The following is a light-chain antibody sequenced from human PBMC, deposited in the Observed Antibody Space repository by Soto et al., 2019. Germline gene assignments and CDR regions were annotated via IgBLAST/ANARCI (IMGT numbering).Light chain of an antibody. CDR2: GAS. CDR3: QQYNNWLWT. J-gene: IGKJ1*01. V-gene: IGKV3D-15*01. Sequence: EIVLTQSPGTLSLSPGERATLSCRASHSASSSLAWYQQKPGQAPRLLIYGASSRATGLPDRFSGGGSGTDFTLTISSLQSEDFAVYYCQQYNNWLWTFGQGTKVEIK. CDR1: HSASSS.